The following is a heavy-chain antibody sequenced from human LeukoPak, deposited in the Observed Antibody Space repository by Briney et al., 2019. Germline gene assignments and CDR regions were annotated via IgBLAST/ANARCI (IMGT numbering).Heavy chain of an antibody. D-gene: IGHD4-23*01. V-gene: IGHV4-34*01. CDR3: ARDGGPNNYWFDL. CDR1: GGSFSDYY. CDR2: TNRRGTT. J-gene: IGHJ5*02. Sequence: PSETLSLTCAVYGGSFSDYYWLWIRQPPGKGLQRIGETNRRGTTNYNPSLKSRVTISVDTSNNQFSLKLRSVTAADTAVYYCARDGGPNNYWFDLWGQGTLVTVSS.